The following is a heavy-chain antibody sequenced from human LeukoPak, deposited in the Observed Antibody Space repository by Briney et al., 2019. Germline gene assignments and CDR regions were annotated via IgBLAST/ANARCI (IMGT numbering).Heavy chain of an antibody. V-gene: IGHV4-59*01. D-gene: IGHD3-9*01. J-gene: IGHJ4*02. CDR3: ARVTGYTIEDYFDY. CDR2: IYFTGST. Sequence: SETLSLTCTVSGGSISSYYWNWIRQPPGKGLEWIGYIYFTGSTNYNPSLKSRVTISLDTSKNQFSLKLRSVTAADTAVYYCARVTGYTIEDYFDYWGQGTLVTVSS. CDR1: GGSISSYY.